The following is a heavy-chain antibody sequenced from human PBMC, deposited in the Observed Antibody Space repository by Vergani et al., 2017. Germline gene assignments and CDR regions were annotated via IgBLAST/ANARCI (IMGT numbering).Heavy chain of an antibody. D-gene: IGHD6-13*01. J-gene: IGHJ3*02. V-gene: IGHV4-34*01. CDR1: GGSFSGYY. CDR2: INHSGST. CDR3: ARDRTIAAASIGAFDI. Sequence: QVQLQQWGAGLLKPSETLSLTCAVYGGSFSGYYWSWIRQPPGKGLEWIGEINHSGSTNYNPSLKSRVTISVDTSKNQFSLKLSSVTAADTAVYYCARDRTIAAASIGAFDIWGQGTMVTVSS.